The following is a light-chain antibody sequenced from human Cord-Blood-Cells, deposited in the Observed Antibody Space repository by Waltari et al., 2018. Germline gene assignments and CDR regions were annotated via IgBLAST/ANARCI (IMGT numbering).Light chain of an antibody. CDR1: QSISSW. J-gene: IGKJ2*01. V-gene: IGKV1-5*03. CDR3: QQYNSYPYT. CDR2: KAS. Sequence: DIHMTQSPSTLSASVGDRVTITCRASQSISSWLDWYQQKPGKAPKPLIYKASSLESGVPSRFSGSGSGTEFTLTISSLQPDDFATYYCQQYNSYPYTFGQGTKLEIK.